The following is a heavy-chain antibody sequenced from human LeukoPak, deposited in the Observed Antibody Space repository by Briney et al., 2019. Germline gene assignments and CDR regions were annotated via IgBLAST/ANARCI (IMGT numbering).Heavy chain of an antibody. J-gene: IGHJ4*02. CDR3: ASAGDSSYCSSTSCSHYFDY. CDR1: GYTFTGYY. V-gene: IGHV1-2*02. CDR2: INPNSGGT. D-gene: IGHD2-2*01. Sequence: ASVKVSCKASGYTFTGYYMLWVRQAPGQGLEWMGWINPNSGGTNYAQKFQGRVTMTRDTSISTAYMELSRLRSDDTAVYYCASAGDSSYCSSTSCSHYFDYWGQGTLVTVSS.